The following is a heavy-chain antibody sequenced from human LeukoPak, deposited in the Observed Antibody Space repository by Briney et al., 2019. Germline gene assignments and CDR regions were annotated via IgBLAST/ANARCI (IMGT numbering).Heavy chain of an antibody. CDR3: ASARRQWPEYYFDY. Sequence: SETLSLTCTVSGGSISSSSYYWGWIRQPPGKGLEWIGSIYYSGSTYYNPSLKSRVTISVDTSKNQFSLKLSSVTAADTAVYYCASARRQWPEYYFDYWGQGTLVTVSS. CDR2: IYYSGST. J-gene: IGHJ4*02. V-gene: IGHV4-39*07. CDR1: GGSISSSSYY. D-gene: IGHD6-19*01.